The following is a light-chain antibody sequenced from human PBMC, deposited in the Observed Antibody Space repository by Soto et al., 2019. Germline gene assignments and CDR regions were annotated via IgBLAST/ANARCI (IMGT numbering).Light chain of an antibody. J-gene: IGKJ4*01. CDR3: QQYHTWPIT. CDR1: HSVTSK. V-gene: IGKV3-15*01. Sequence: EIVLTQSPGTLSLSPGDRATLSCGASHSVTSKLAWYQQKPGQAPRLLISGASTGATGIRARFSGSGSGTEFTLTISSLQSEDCAIYYCQQYHTWPITFGGGTKVDI. CDR2: GAS.